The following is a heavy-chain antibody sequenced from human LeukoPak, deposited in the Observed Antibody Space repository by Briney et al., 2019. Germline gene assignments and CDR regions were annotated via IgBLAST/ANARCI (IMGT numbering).Heavy chain of an antibody. CDR1: GFPISSGYY. CDR2: IYHSGTT. CDR3: AREPPGAIVSGPHSDY. V-gene: IGHV4-38-2*02. Sequence: SETLSLTCDVSGFPISSGYYWGWIRQPPGKGLEWTATIYHSGTTYYNPSLKSRVTISVDTSKNQFSLKLNSVTAADTAVYYCAREPPGAIVSGPHSDYWGQGTLVTVS. D-gene: IGHD3-3*01. J-gene: IGHJ4*02.